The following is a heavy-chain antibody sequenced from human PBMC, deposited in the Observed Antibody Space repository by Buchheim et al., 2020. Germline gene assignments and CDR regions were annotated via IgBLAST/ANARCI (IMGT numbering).Heavy chain of an antibody. CDR2: IWYDGSNK. CDR1: GFTFSSYG. Sequence: QVQLVESGGGVVQPGRSLRLSCAASGFTFSSYGMHWVRQAPGKGLEWVAVIWYDGSNKYYADSVKGRFTISRDNSKNTLYLQMNSLRAEDTAVYYCARDRGYYDFWSGYYPYYYGMDVWGQGTT. V-gene: IGHV3-33*01. J-gene: IGHJ6*02. D-gene: IGHD3-3*01. CDR3: ARDRGYYDFWSGYYPYYYGMDV.